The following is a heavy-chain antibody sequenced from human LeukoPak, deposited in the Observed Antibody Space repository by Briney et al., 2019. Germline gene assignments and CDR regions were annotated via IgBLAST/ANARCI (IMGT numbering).Heavy chain of an antibody. Sequence: PGGSLRLSCAASGFTFSSYSMNWVRQAPGKGLEWVSSISSSSSYIYYADSVKGRFTISRDNAKNSLYLQMNSLRAEDTAVYYCARDYQRLLWFGDDISYYGMDVWGQGTTVTVSS. V-gene: IGHV3-21*01. D-gene: IGHD3-10*01. CDR2: ISSSSSYI. J-gene: IGHJ6*02. CDR1: GFTFSSYS. CDR3: ARDYQRLLWFGDDISYYGMDV.